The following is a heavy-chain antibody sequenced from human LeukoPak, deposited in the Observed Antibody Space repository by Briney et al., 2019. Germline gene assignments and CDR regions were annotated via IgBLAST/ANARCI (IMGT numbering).Heavy chain of an antibody. CDR3: ARRTVYYDFWSGYDY. J-gene: IGHJ4*02. Sequence: PGGSLRLSCAASGFTFSSYWMSWVRQAPGKGLEWVANIKQDGSEKYYVDSVKGRFTISRDNAKNSLYLQINSLRAEDTAVYYCARRTVYYDFWSGYDYWGQGTLVTVSS. V-gene: IGHV3-7*01. CDR1: GFTFSSYW. CDR2: IKQDGSEK. D-gene: IGHD3-3*01.